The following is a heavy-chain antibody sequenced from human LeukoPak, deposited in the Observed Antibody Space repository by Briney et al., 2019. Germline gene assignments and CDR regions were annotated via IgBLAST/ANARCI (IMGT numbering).Heavy chain of an antibody. CDR3: ARVRYYYGNGHYATYNPGS. V-gene: IGHV4-59*01. Sequence: SETLSLTCTVSGDSIIGNGWSGSRQPPGKRLEWIGYIYNNFDTTYNPSLESRVTISLDMSNKQFSLRLSSVTAADTAVYYCARVRYYYGNGHYATYNPGSWGQGILVTVSS. CDR2: IYNNFDT. J-gene: IGHJ5*02. D-gene: IGHD3-10*01. CDR1: GDSIIGNG.